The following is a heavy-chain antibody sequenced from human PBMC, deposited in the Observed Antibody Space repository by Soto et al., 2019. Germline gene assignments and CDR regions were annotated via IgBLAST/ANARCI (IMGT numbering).Heavy chain of an antibody. J-gene: IGHJ4*02. V-gene: IGHV1-18*01. Sequence: ASVKVSCKASGYTFTNYAISWVRQAPGQGLEWMGWISAYNGNTNYAQKLQGRVTMTTDISTSSASMELRSLRSDDTAVYYCARAWFGDFVYYFDYWGQGTLVTVSS. CDR2: ISAYNGNT. CDR3: ARAWFGDFVYYFDY. D-gene: IGHD3-10*01. CDR1: GYTFTNYA.